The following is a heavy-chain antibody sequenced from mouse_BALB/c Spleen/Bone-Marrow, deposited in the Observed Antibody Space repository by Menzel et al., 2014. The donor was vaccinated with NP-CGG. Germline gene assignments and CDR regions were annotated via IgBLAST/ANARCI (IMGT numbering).Heavy chain of an antibody. Sequence: EVKLMESGPDLVKPSQSLSLTCTVTGYSITSFYSCHWIRQSPGNKLEWMGYINYSGSTNYNPSLKSRISITRDASKNQFFLQLNSVTTEDTAAYYCARSDYYDWAYWGQGTLVTVSA. CDR1: GYSITSFYS. D-gene: IGHD2-4*01. J-gene: IGHJ3*01. CDR3: ARSDYYDWAY. CDR2: INYSGST. V-gene: IGHV3-1*02.